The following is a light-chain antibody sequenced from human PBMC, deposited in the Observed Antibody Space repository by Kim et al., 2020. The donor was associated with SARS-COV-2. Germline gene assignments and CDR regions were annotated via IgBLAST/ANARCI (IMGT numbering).Light chain of an antibody. Sequence: DIQMTQSPSSLSASVGDTVTITCRASQSISSFLNWYQQKPGKAPKLLFDAASRLQSGVPSRFSGSGTGTDFTLTISGLQPEDFASYYCQQSYTTPPFTFGPGTKVDIK. V-gene: IGKV1-39*01. J-gene: IGKJ3*01. CDR1: QSISSF. CDR3: QQSYTTPPFT. CDR2: AAS.